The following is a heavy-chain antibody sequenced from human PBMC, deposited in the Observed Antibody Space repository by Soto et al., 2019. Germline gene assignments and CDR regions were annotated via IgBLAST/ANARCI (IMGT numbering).Heavy chain of an antibody. CDR1: GLTFSTYA. V-gene: IGHV3-23*01. CDR3: AKDSFINLRGYDSY. Sequence: GGSLRLPCAASGLTFSTYAMIWFRQAPGKGLEWVSAISGSGDSTYYADSVKGRFTISRDNSKNTLYLQMSSLRAEDTAIYYCAKDSFINLRGYDSYWGQGTLVTVSS. J-gene: IGHJ4*02. CDR2: ISGSGDST. D-gene: IGHD5-12*01.